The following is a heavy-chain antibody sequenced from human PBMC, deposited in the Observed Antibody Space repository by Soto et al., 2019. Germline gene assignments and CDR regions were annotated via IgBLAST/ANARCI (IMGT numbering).Heavy chain of an antibody. V-gene: IGHV3-11*01. Sequence: QLQLLESGGDLVKPGGSLRLSCAASGFTVSGNDLSWIRQAPGKGLEWVSSIGSSGRAIYYADSVKGRFTISRDNTKDSLYLHMSSLRAEETAIYYCARHHSSGWLYFVSWGQGTLVTVSS. CDR2: IGSSGRAI. J-gene: IGHJ4*02. CDR3: ARHHSSGWLYFVS. CDR1: GFTVSGND. D-gene: IGHD6-19*01.